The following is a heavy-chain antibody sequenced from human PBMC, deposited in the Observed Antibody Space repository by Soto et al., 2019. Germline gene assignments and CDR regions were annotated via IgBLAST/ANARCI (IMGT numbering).Heavy chain of an antibody. CDR3: ASLGAAAGTNY. Sequence: PGGSLRLSCAASGFTFSSYAMHWVRQAPGKGLEWVAVISYDGSNKYYADSVKGRFTISRDNSKNTLYLQMNSLRAEDTAVYYCASLGAAAGTNYWGQGTLVTVSS. V-gene: IGHV3-30-3*01. D-gene: IGHD6-13*01. J-gene: IGHJ4*02. CDR1: GFTFSSYA. CDR2: ISYDGSNK.